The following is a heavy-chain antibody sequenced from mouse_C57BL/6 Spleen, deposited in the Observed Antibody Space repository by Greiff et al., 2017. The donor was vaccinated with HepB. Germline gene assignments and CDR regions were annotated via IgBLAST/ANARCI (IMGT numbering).Heavy chain of an antibody. CDR3: TRISLYYGSSLFAY. Sequence: VQLQESGAELVRPGASVTLSCKASGYTFTDYEMHWVKQTPVHGLEWIGAIDPETGGTAYNQKFKGKAILTADKSSSTAYMELRSLTSEDSAVYYCTRISLYYGSSLFAYWGHGTLVTVSA. D-gene: IGHD1-1*01. J-gene: IGHJ3*01. CDR1: GYTFTDYE. V-gene: IGHV1-15*01. CDR2: IDPETGGT.